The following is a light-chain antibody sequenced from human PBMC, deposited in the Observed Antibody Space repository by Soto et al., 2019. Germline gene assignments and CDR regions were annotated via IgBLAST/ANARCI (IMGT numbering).Light chain of an antibody. J-gene: IGLJ1*01. CDR2: DNN. CDR1: SSNIGAGYN. Sequence: QSVLTQPPSVSGAPGRRVTISCTGSSSNIGAGYNVHWYQQVPGTAPKLLIFDNNNRPSGVPDRFSGSKSGTSASLAITGLQAEDEADYYCQSYDSSVTGYVFXTGTKVTVL. CDR3: QSYDSSVTGYV. V-gene: IGLV1-40*01.